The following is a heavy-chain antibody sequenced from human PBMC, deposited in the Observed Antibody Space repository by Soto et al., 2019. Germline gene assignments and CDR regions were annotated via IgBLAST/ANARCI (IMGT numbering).Heavy chain of an antibody. CDR3: ARSRHVDYEIWGHDAFDI. J-gene: IGHJ3*02. CDR1: GGTFSSYA. V-gene: IGHV1-69*12. Sequence: QVQLVQSGAEVKKPGSSVKVSCKASGGTFSSYAISWVRQAPGQGLEWMGGIIPIFGTANYAQKFQGRVTLTADESTSTSYMELSSLRSDDTAVYYCARSRHVDYEIWGHDAFDIWGQGTMVTVSS. D-gene: IGHD4-17*01. CDR2: IIPIFGTA.